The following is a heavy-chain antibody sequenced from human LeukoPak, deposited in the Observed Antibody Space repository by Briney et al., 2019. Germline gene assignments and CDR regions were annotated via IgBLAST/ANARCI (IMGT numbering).Heavy chain of an antibody. D-gene: IGHD1-26*01. CDR3: ARDPGGSYSAIDY. V-gene: IGHV3-48*04. CDR1: GFTFSSYS. J-gene: IGHJ4*02. CDR2: ISSSSSTI. Sequence: PGGSLRLSCAASGFTFSSYSMNWVRQAPGKGLEWVSFISSSSSTIYYADSVKGRFTISRDNAKNSRYLQMNSLRAEDTAVYYCARDPGGSYSAIDYWGQGTLVTVSS.